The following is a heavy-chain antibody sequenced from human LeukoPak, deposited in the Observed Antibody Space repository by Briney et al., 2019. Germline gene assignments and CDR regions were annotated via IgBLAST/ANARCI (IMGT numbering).Heavy chain of an antibody. CDR3: ARMIGGDSSGYYQGAFDI. V-gene: IGHV1-8*01. CDR2: MNPNSGNT. D-gene: IGHD3-22*01. Sequence: ASVRVSCKASGYTFTSYDINWVRQATGQGLEWMGWMNPNSGNTGYAQKFQGRVTMTRNTSISTAYMELSSLRSEDTAVYYCARMIGGDSSGYYQGAFDIWGQGTMVTVSS. J-gene: IGHJ3*02. CDR1: GYTFTSYD.